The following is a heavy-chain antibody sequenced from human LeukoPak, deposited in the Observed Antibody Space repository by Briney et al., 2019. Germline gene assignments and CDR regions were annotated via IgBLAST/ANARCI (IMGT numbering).Heavy chain of an antibody. CDR3: ARGATIFGAPSYYYMDV. CDR1: GGTFSSYA. V-gene: IGHV1-69*05. CDR2: IIPIFGTA. Sequence: SVKVSCKASGGTFSSYAISWVRQAPGQGLEWMGGIIPIFGTANYAQKFQGRVTITTDESTSTAYMELSSLRSEDTAVYYCARGATIFGAPSYYYMDVWGKGTTVTVSS. J-gene: IGHJ6*03. D-gene: IGHD3-3*01.